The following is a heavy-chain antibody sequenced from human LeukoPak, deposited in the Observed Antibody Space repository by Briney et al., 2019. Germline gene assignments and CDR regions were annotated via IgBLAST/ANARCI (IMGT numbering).Heavy chain of an antibody. CDR3: ARRPYYDFWSGYTFDY. CDR1: GGSISSGSYY. CDR2: IYYSGST. Sequence: SQTLSLTCTVSGGSISSGSYYWGWIRQPPGKGLEWIGSIYYSGSTYYNPSLKSRVTISVDTSKNQFSLKLSSVTAADTAVYYCARRPYYDFWSGYTFDYWGQGTLVTVSS. V-gene: IGHV4-39*01. J-gene: IGHJ4*02. D-gene: IGHD3-3*01.